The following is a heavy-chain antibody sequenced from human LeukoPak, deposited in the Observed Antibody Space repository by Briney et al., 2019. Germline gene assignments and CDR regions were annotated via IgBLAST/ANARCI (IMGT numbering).Heavy chain of an antibody. D-gene: IGHD5-18*01. CDR1: GGSFSGYY. Sequence: SETLSLTCAVYGGSFSGYYWSWIRQPPGKGLEGIGEINHSGSTNYNPSLKSRVTISVDTSKNQFSLKLSSVTAADTAVYYCARGPRGYSYGSRPLVYWGQGTLVTVSS. CDR3: ARGPRGYSYGSRPLVY. CDR2: INHSGST. V-gene: IGHV4-34*01. J-gene: IGHJ4*02.